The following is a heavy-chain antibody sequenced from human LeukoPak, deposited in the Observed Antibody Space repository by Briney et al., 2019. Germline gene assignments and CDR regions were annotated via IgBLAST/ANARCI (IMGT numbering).Heavy chain of an antibody. Sequence: ETLSLTCSVSGYSISSDDYWGWIRPPPGKGLEWVSGINWNGGSTGYADSVKGRFTISRDNAKNSLYLQMNSLRAEDTALYYCARATYYYDSSGAYYFDYWGQGTLVTVSS. CDR1: GYSISSDDY. V-gene: IGHV3-20*04. J-gene: IGHJ4*02. D-gene: IGHD3-22*01. CDR3: ARATYYYDSSGAYYFDY. CDR2: INWNGGST.